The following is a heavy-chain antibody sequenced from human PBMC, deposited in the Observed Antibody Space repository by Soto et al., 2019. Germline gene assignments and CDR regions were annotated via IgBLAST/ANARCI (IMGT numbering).Heavy chain of an antibody. CDR3: ARGSTYYDFWSGYYFPRWQNWFDP. Sequence: SETLSLTCAVYGGSFSGYYRSWIRQPPGKGLEWIGEINHSGSTNYNPSLKSRVTISVDTSKNQFSLKLSSVTAADTAVYYCARGSTYYDFWSGYYFPRWQNWFDPWGQGTLVTVSS. J-gene: IGHJ5*02. CDR2: INHSGST. CDR1: GGSFSGYY. V-gene: IGHV4-34*01. D-gene: IGHD3-3*01.